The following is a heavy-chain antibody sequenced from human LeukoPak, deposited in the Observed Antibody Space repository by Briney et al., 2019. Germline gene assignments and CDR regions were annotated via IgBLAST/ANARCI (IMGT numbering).Heavy chain of an antibody. CDR2: ISSSSSYM. V-gene: IGHV3-21*01. J-gene: IGHJ4*02. CDR3: ARDSSSSSFEY. Sequence: GGSLRLSCAASGFTFSSYSMNWVRQAPGKGLEWVSSISSSSSYMYYADSVKGRFTISRDNAKNSLYLQMNSLRAEDTAVYYCARDSSSSSFEYWGQGTLVTVSS. D-gene: IGHD6-6*01. CDR1: GFTFSSYS.